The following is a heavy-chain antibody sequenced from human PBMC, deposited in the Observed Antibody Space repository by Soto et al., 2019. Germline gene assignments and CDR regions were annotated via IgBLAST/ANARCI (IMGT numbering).Heavy chain of an antibody. D-gene: IGHD3-3*01. CDR2: IYWNEDK. Sequence: SGPTLVNPTQTLTLTCSISNFSISTSGVGVGWIRQPPGKALKWLALIYWNEDKRYSTSLKTRLTITKDTSKNQVVLTLTNMDPVDTATYYCARTLKSFWISSSWGQFDSWGQGIPVTVSS. CDR3: ARTLKSFWISSSWGQFDS. V-gene: IGHV2-5*01. J-gene: IGHJ4*02. CDR1: NFSISTSGVG.